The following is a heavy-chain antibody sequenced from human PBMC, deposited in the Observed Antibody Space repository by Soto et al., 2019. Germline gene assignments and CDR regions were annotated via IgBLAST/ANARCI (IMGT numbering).Heavy chain of an antibody. D-gene: IGHD2-15*01. CDR2: ISSSSTYT. CDR3: ARVGSPGYCSGGYCPPPDY. J-gene: IGHJ4*02. CDR1: GFTFSTST. Sequence: GGSLRLSCAASGFTFSTSTMNWVRQAPGQGLEWVSSISSSSTYTYYAASVKGRFTISRDNAKNSLYLQMNSLRVEDTAVYYCARVGSPGYCSGGYCPPPDYWGQGTLVTVPQ. V-gene: IGHV3-21*01.